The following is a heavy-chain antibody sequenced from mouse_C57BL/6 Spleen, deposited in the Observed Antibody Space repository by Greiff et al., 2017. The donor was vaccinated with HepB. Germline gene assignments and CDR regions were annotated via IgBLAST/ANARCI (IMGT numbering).Heavy chain of an antibody. CDR1: GYTFTSYW. Sequence: QVQLQQPGAELVRPGSSVKLSCKASGYTFTSYWMDWVKQRPGQGLEWIGNIYPSDSETHYNQKFKDKATLTVDKSSSTAYMQLSSLTSEDSAVYYCARIPYGSSYYFDYWGQGTTLTVSS. V-gene: IGHV1-61*01. D-gene: IGHD1-1*01. CDR2: IYPSDSET. CDR3: ARIPYGSSYYFDY. J-gene: IGHJ2*01.